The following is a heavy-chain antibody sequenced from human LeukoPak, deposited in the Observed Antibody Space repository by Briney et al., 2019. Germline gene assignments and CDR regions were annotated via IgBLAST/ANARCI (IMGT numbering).Heavy chain of an antibody. J-gene: IGHJ4*02. CDR3: AKDIGPGNSVY. CDR1: GFTFDDYA. Sequence: PSGGPLRLSCAASGFTFDDYAMHWVRQAPGKGLEWVSGISWNSGSIGYADSVKGRFTISRDNAKNSLYLQMNSLRAEDTALYYCAKDIGPGNSVYWGQGTLVTVSS. V-gene: IGHV3-9*01. CDR2: ISWNSGSI. D-gene: IGHD4-23*01.